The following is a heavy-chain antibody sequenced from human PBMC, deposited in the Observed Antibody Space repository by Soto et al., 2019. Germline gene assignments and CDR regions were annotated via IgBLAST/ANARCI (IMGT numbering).Heavy chain of an antibody. J-gene: IGHJ4*02. CDR2: IYHSGST. CDR3: ARSPRYYFDY. V-gene: IGHV4-30-2*01. Sequence: LSLTCAVSGGSISSGGYSWSWIRQPPGKGLEWIGYIYHSGSTYYNPSLKSRVTISVDRSKNQFSLKLSSVTAADTAVYYCARSPRYYFDYWGQGTLVTVSS. CDR1: GGSISSGGYS.